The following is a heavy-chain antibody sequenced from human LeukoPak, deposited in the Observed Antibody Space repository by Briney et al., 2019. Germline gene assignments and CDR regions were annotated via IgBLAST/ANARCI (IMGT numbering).Heavy chain of an antibody. Sequence: PGGSLRLSCAASGFTFSSYAMNWVRQAPGKGLEWVSGTGSTGVSTFYADSVKGRFTVSRDNSKNTLSLQMNSLRAEDTAVYYCAKGREGVFDYWGQGTLVTVSS. D-gene: IGHD6-13*01. CDR1: GFTFSSYA. V-gene: IGHV3-23*01. CDR3: AKGREGVFDY. CDR2: TGSTGVST. J-gene: IGHJ4*02.